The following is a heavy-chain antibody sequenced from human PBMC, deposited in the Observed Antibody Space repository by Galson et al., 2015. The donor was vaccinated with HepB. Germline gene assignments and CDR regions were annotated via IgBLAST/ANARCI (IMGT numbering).Heavy chain of an antibody. Sequence: SVKVSCKASGYTFTDYFIHWVRQAPGQGLEWMGWINPNSGATNYALKYVGRVTMARDTATNTGYMELKRLTSDDTAVYYCARSRGRDGMDVWGQGTTVTVSS. J-gene: IGHJ6*02. CDR3: ARSRGRDGMDV. CDR2: INPNSGAT. D-gene: IGHD3-10*01. V-gene: IGHV1-2*02. CDR1: GYTFTDYF.